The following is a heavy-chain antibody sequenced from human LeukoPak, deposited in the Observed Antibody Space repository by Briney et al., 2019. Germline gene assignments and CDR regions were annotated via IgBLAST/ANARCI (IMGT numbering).Heavy chain of an antibody. D-gene: IGHD2-15*01. Sequence: PSETLSLTCTVSGDSIRNHYWSWVRQPPGKGLECIGVIHYSGSTNSNPSVKSRVTISVDTPKNQFSLKLNSVPAADTAVYFCARVSLSGFCSGASCYFDYWGHGTLVTVSS. V-gene: IGHV4-59*11. J-gene: IGHJ4*01. CDR3: ARVSLSGFCSGASCYFDY. CDR2: IHYSGST. CDR1: GDSIRNHY.